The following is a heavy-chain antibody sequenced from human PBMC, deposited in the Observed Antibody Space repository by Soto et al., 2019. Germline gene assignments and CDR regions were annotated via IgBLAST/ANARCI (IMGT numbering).Heavy chain of an antibody. V-gene: IGHV4-4*02. J-gene: IGHJ6*02. Sequence: WETLSLTCAVSGVSISSSNWWNWVRQPPGKGLEWIGEIYHSGSTNYNPSLKSRVTISVDKSKNQFSLRLSSVTAADTAVYYCARVFFYYYGMDVCGQGTTLTVSS. CDR2: IYHSGST. D-gene: IGHD3-3*01. CDR1: GVSISSSNW. CDR3: ARVFFYYYGMDV.